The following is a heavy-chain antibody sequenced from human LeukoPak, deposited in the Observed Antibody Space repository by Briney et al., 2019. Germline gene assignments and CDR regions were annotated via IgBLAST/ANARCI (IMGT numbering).Heavy chain of an antibody. CDR1: GYTFTSYY. CDR3: ARESWERYFDY. J-gene: IGHJ4*02. D-gene: IGHD1-1*01. Sequence: ASVKVSCKASGYTFTSYYMHWVRQAPGQGLEWMGIINPGGGSTSYAQKFQGRVTMTRDTSTSTVYMELSSLRSEDTAVYYCARESWERYFDYWGQGTLVTVSS. V-gene: IGHV1-46*01. CDR2: INPGGGST.